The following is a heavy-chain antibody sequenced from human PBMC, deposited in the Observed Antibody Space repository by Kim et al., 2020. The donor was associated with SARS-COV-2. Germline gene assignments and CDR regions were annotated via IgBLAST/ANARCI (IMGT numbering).Heavy chain of an antibody. CDR1: GYSLSSYA. CDR2: INTNTGDP. CDR3: ARVEGYRNWFDP. Sequence: ASVKVSCKASGYSLSSYALNWVRQAPGQGLEWMGWINTNTGDPTYAQGFRGRFAFSLATSVNTAFLHITSLEAEDTAVYYCARVEGYRNWFDPWGQGTLV. J-gene: IGHJ5*02. V-gene: IGHV7-4-1*02. D-gene: IGHD5-18*01.